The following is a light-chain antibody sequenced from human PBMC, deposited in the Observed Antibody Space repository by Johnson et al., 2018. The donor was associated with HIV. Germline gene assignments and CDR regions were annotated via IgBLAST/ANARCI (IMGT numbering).Light chain of an antibody. CDR2: DNN. CDR3: GTWDSSLSAGRYV. J-gene: IGLJ1*01. CDR1: SSNIGRNY. Sequence: HSVLTQPPSVSAAPAQKVTISCSGSSSNIGRNYVSWYQQLPGTAPKLLIYDNNKRPSGIPDRFSGSKSGTSATLGITGLQTGDEADYYCGTWDSSLSAGRYVFGTGTKVTVL. V-gene: IGLV1-51*01.